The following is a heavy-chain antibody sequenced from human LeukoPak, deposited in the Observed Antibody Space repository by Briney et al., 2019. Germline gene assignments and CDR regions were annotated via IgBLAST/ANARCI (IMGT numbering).Heavy chain of an antibody. J-gene: IGHJ4*02. CDR1: GGTFSSYA. Sequence: SVKVSCKASGGTFSSYAISWVRQAPGQGLEWMGGIIPIFGTANYAQKFQGRVTITADKSTSTAYMELSSLRSEDTAVYYCARLLQWSLYFDYWGQGTLVTVSS. D-gene: IGHD1-26*01. V-gene: IGHV1-69*06. CDR3: ARLLQWSLYFDY. CDR2: IIPIFGTA.